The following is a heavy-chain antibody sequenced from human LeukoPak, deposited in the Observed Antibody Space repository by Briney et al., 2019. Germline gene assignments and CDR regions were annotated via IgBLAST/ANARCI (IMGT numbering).Heavy chain of an antibody. V-gene: IGHV4-39*01. J-gene: IGHJ6*02. Sequence: SETLSLTCTVSGGAISSSSYYWGWIRQPPGKGLEWIGSIFYSGSTYYNPSLKSRVTISVDTSKHQFSLKLSSVTAADTAVYYCGRHQTMYYGMDVWGQGTTVTVSS. CDR3: GRHQTMYYGMDV. CDR2: IFYSGST. CDR1: GGAISSSSYY. D-gene: IGHD4/OR15-4a*01.